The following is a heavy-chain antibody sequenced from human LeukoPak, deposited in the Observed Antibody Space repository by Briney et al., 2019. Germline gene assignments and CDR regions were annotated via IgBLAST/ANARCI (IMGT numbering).Heavy chain of an antibody. Sequence: ASVKVSCKASGYTFTSYGISWVRQAPGQGLEWMGWISAYNGNTNYAQRLQGRVTMTTDTSTSTAYMELRSLRSDDTAVYYCAVTYYDILTGYSPFDYWGQGTLVTVSS. V-gene: IGHV1-18*01. D-gene: IGHD3-9*01. CDR3: AVTYYDILTGYSPFDY. CDR2: ISAYNGNT. CDR1: GYTFTSYG. J-gene: IGHJ4*02.